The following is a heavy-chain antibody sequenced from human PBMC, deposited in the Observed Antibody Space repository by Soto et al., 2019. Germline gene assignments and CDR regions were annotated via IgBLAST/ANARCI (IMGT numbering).Heavy chain of an antibody. Sequence: TGGSLRLSCAASGFTFSRYAMSWGRQAPGKGLEWVSAISGSGGSTYYADSVKGRFTISRDNSKNTLYLQMNSLRAEDTAVYYCAKEQWLVLYYYYYGMDVWGQGTTVTVSS. V-gene: IGHV3-23*01. CDR1: GFTFSRYA. CDR2: ISGSGGST. D-gene: IGHD6-19*01. CDR3: AKEQWLVLYYYYYGMDV. J-gene: IGHJ6*02.